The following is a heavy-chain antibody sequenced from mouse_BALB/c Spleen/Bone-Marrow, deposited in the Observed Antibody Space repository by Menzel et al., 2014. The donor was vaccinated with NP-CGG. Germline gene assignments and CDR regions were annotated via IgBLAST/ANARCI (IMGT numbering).Heavy chain of an antibody. Sequence: EVQLQRSGGGLVQPGGSRKLSCAASGFTFSSFAMHWVRQAPEKGLEWVAYISSGSSTIYYADTVMGRFTISRDNPKNTLFLQMTSLRSEDTAMYYCARSGSSSGYFDYWGQGTTLTVSS. CDR3: ARSGSSSGYFDY. D-gene: IGHD1-1*01. CDR2: ISSGSSTI. J-gene: IGHJ2*01. V-gene: IGHV5-17*02. CDR1: GFTFSSFA.